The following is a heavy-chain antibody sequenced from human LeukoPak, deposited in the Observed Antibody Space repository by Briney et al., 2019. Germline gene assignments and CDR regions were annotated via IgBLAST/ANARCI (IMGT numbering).Heavy chain of an antibody. J-gene: IGHJ5*02. V-gene: IGHV4-61*02. D-gene: IGHD3-16*01. CDR2: IYTSENI. Sequence: SETLSLTCTASGGSISSSHYYWSCMRQPAGKGLEGIGRIYTSENINYNPSLKSRVIISVDTSKNQVSLKLSSVTAADTAVYYCARGGYNWFDPWGQGTLVTVSS. CDR1: GGSISSSHYY. CDR3: ARGGYNWFDP.